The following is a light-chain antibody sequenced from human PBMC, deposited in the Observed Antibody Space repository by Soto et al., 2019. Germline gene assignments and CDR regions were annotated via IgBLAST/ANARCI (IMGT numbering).Light chain of an antibody. CDR2: AAS. Sequence: IKMTQSPAAKAASVRDTVTIAFRGSQSMSTWLAWYQQKPGKAPKLLIYAASTLQSGVPSRFSGSGSGTDFTLTISSLQPEDFATYYCHQHNNYPPTFGGGTKVDI. V-gene: IGKV1D-16*01. CDR1: QSMSTW. CDR3: HQHNNYPPT. J-gene: IGKJ4*01.